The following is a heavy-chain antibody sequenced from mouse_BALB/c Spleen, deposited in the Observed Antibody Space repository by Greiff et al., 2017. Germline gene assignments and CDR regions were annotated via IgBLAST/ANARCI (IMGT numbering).Heavy chain of an antibody. J-gene: IGHJ4*01. Sequence: EVMLVESGGGLVQPGGSLKLSCAASGFTFSSYTMSWVRQTPEKRLEWVAYISNGGGSTYYPDTVKGRFTISRDNAKNTLYLQMSSLKSEDTAMYYCARQTVVAYYAMDYWGQGTSVTVSS. CDR3: ARQTVVAYYAMDY. CDR1: GFTFSSYT. D-gene: IGHD1-1*01. V-gene: IGHV5-12-2*01. CDR2: ISNGGGST.